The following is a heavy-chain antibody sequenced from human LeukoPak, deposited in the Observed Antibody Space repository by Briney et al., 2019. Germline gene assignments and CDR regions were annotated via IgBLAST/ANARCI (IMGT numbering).Heavy chain of an antibody. D-gene: IGHD3-10*01. CDR2: IKEDGSVK. Sequence: GGSLRLSCAASGFTFSRYWMSWVRQAPGKGLEWVANIKEDGSVKYYVESVKGRFSISRDNAKNSLYLQMNSLRVEDTAVYYCAASITMFDYWGQGTLVTVSS. V-gene: IGHV3-7*02. J-gene: IGHJ4*02. CDR3: AASITMFDY. CDR1: GFTFSRYW.